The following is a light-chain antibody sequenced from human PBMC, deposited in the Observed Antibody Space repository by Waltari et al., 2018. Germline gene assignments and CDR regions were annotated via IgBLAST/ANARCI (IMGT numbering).Light chain of an antibody. CDR3: CSYVGGAKVT. J-gene: IGLJ2*01. Sequence: QSALTQPASVSGSPGQSITFSCTGTASDAGPYKLVSWYQHHPGTAPKLIIYDGDKRPSGVSSRFSASKSGDTASLTISWLQSEYEADYYCCSYVGGAKVTFGGGTKVTVL. CDR1: ASDAGPYKL. V-gene: IGLV2-23*01. CDR2: DGD.